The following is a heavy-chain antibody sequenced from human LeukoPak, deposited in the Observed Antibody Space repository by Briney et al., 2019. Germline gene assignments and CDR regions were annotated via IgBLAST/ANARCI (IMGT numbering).Heavy chain of an antibody. CDR3: ARGLTVTTGMAPNSNWFDP. D-gene: IGHD4-17*01. J-gene: IGHJ5*02. CDR1: GGSISSSNW. Sequence: ASETLSLTCAVSGGSISSSNWWSWVRQPPGKGLEWIGEIYHSGSTNYNPSLKSRVTISVDKSKNQFSLKLSSVTAADTAVYHCARGLTVTTGMAPNSNWFDPWGQGTLVTVSS. CDR2: IYHSGST. V-gene: IGHV4-4*02.